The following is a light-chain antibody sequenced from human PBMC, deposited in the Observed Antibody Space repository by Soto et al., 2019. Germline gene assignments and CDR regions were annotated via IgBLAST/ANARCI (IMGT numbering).Light chain of an antibody. CDR2: AAS. V-gene: IGKV1-39*01. Sequence: DILMTQSPSSLSASVGDRVTITCRASQSISTYLNWYQLKPGKAPKLLIYAASSLKSGVPSRFSGSGSGTDFTLTISSLQPEDFATYYCQQSHNTPPTFGQGTKVDI. CDR3: QQSHNTPPT. J-gene: IGKJ1*01. CDR1: QSISTY.